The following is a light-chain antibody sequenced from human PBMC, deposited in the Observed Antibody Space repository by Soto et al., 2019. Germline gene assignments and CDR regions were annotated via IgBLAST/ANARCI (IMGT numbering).Light chain of an antibody. CDR1: QSVSSSH. Sequence: EIVLTQSPGTLSLSPGERATLSCRASQSVSSSHLAWYQQKPGQAPRLLIYGTSSRATAIPDRFSGSGSGTDFTLTISRLEPEDFAVYYFQQYGSSSWTFGQGTKVEIK. J-gene: IGKJ1*01. CDR2: GTS. CDR3: QQYGSSSWT. V-gene: IGKV3-20*01.